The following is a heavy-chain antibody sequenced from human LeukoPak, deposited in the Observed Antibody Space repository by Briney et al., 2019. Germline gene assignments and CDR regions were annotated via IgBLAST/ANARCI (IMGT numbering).Heavy chain of an antibody. CDR3: AKGRTTFYYDSSGPSFDY. Sequence: GGSLRLSCAASGFSFHTYAMSWVRQAPGKGLEWVSGISAGGDSTYYPDSVKGRFTISRDNSKNTLFLQISSLGVEDTAIYYCAKGRTTFYYDSSGPSFDYWGQGTLVTVSS. V-gene: IGHV3-23*01. CDR1: GFSFHTYA. CDR2: ISAGGDST. J-gene: IGHJ4*02. D-gene: IGHD3-22*01.